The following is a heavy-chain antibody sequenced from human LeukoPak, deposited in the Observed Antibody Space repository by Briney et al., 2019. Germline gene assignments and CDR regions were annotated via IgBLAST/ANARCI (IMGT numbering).Heavy chain of an antibody. V-gene: IGHV3-30*18. CDR2: ISYDGSNK. Sequence: GGSLRLSCAASGFTFSSYGMHWVRQAPGKGLEWVAVISYDGSNKYYADSVKGRFTISRDNSKNTLYLQMNSLRAEGTAVYYCAKDKRSGYSGYYGMDVWGQGTTVTVSS. D-gene: IGHD5-12*01. CDR1: GFTFSSYG. J-gene: IGHJ6*02. CDR3: AKDKRSGYSGYYGMDV.